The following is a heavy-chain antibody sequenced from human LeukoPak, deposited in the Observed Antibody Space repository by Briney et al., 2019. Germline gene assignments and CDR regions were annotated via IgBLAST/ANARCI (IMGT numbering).Heavy chain of an antibody. CDR3: ARVWELLWSTRYYYYMDP. CDR1: GGSISGHS. D-gene: IGHD3-10*01. V-gene: IGHV4-59*08. CDR2: LYHSGTA. J-gene: IGHJ6*03. Sequence: SETLSLTCTVSGGSISGHSWAWIRQPPGKGLEWIGYLYHSGTADYNPSLKSRVAILADRSKNQFSLRLSSVTAADTAVYYCARVWELLWSTRYYYYMDPWAKGTTVTVSS.